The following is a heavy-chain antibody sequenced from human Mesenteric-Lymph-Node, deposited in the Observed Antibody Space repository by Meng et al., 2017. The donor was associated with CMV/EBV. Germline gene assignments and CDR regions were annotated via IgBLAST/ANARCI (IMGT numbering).Heavy chain of an antibody. Sequence: GSLRLSCTVSGGSISSYYWTWIRQPPGKGLEWIGYIYYNGGTNDNPSLKSRVTISVDTSKNQFSLKLSSVTAADTAVYYCARGGRYTYGPPSYWGQGTLVTVSS. D-gene: IGHD5-18*01. CDR2: IYYNGGT. J-gene: IGHJ4*02. CDR1: GGSISSYY. CDR3: ARGGRYTYGPPSY. V-gene: IGHV4-59*01.